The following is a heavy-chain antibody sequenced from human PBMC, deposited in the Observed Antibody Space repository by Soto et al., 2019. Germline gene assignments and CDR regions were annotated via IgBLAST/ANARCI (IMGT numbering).Heavy chain of an antibody. CDR3: AGSGGWRLDY. D-gene: IGHD6-19*01. J-gene: IGHJ4*01. CDR1: GFTFSSYW. V-gene: IGHV3-7*05. Sequence: AGGSLRLSCGASGFTFSSYWMSWVRQAPGKGLEWVANIKQDGSEKYYADSVRGRFTISRDNAKNSLYLQMSSQRAEDTAMYYCAGSGGWRLDYWGRGPLLTVST. CDR2: IKQDGSEK.